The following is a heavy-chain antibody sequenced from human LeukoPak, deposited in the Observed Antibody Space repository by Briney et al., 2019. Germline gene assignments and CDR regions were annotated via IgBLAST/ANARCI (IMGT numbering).Heavy chain of an antibody. Sequence: SGGSLRLSCAASGFTFSSYTMNWVRQAPGKGLEWVSSISSSSSYIYYADSVKGRFTISRDNAKNSLYLQMDSLRAEDTAVYYCARVRWLSAAGTEGNFDYWGQGTLGTVSS. CDR3: ARVRWLSAAGTEGNFDY. D-gene: IGHD6-13*01. CDR1: GFTFSSYT. J-gene: IGHJ4*02. CDR2: ISSSSSYI. V-gene: IGHV3-21*01.